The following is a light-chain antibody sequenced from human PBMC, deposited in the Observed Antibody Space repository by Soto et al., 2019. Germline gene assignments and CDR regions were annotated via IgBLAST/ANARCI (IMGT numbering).Light chain of an antibody. V-gene: IGKV4-1*01. CDR3: QHYNSYSEA. J-gene: IGKJ1*01. Sequence: DIVMTQSPDALAVSLGERATINCRSIQSVLHPNNKNYLGWYQQKPGQPPKLIIYWASNREFGVPDRFSGSGSGTDFTLTISSLQPDDFATYYCQHYNSYSEAFGQGPRWIS. CDR2: WAS. CDR1: QSVLHPNNKNY.